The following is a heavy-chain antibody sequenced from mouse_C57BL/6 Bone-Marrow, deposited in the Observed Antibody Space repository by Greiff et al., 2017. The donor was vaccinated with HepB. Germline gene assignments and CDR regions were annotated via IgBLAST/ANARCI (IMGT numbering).Heavy chain of an antibody. CDR2: IYPGDGDT. V-gene: IGHV1-80*01. CDR1: GYAFSSYW. CDR3: ASNWTGFAY. J-gene: IGHJ3*01. D-gene: IGHD4-1*01. Sequence: VQRVESGAELVKPGASVKISCKASGYAFSSYWMNWVKQRPGQGLEWIGQIYPGDGDTNYNRKFKGKATLTADKSSSTAYMQLSSLTSGDSAVYFCASNWTGFAYWGQGTLVTVSA.